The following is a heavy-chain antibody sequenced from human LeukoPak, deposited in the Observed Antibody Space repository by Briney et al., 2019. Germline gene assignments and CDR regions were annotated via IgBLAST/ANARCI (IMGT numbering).Heavy chain of an antibody. CDR3: ARDSILTGEFDY. V-gene: IGHV1-18*01. D-gene: IGHD3-9*01. CDR2: ISAYNGNT. J-gene: IGHJ4*02. CDR1: GYTFTSYG. Sequence: ASVKVSCKASGYTFTSYGISWVRQAPGQGLEWMGWISAYNGNTNYAQKLQGRVTMATVTSTSTAYMELRSLRSDDTAVYYCARDSILTGEFDYWGQGTLVTVSS.